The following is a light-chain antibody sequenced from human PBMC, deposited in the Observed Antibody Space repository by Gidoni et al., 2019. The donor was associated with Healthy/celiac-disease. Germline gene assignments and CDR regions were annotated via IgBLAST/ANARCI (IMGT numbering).Light chain of an antibody. CDR3: QVWDSSSDHVV. V-gene: IGLV3-21*03. J-gene: IGLJ2*01. CDR2: DDR. CDR1: NMGSKS. Sequence: SYVLSQPPSVSVAPGKTARITCGGNNMGSKSVHGYQQKPGQGPVLVVYDDRDRPSGIPERFSGANSGNTATLTISRVEAGDEADYYCQVWDSSSDHVVFGGGTKLTVL.